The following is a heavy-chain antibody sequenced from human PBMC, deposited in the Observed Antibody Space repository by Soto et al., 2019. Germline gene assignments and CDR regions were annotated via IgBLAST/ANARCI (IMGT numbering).Heavy chain of an antibody. Sequence: EVQLVESEGGLVQPGGSLRLSSAASGFTFSYYWMHWVRRGPGQGLVWVSRIHSDGSSTTYADSVKGRFTISRDNDKNMMWLQMNSLRVEDTAVYYCARGDRGAFDLWGQGTMVTVSS. J-gene: IGHJ3*01. CDR2: IHSDGSST. V-gene: IGHV3-74*01. CDR1: GFTFSYYW. CDR3: ARGDRGAFDL. D-gene: IGHD1-26*01.